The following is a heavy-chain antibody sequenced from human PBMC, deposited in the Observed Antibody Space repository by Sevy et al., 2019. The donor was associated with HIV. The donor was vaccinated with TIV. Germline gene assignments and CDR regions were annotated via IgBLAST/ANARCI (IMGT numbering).Heavy chain of an antibody. CDR2: ISYDGSNK. V-gene: IGHV3-30-3*01. Sequence: GGSLRLSCAASGFIFNNYVMHWVRQAPGKGLEWVAVISYDGSNKYSADSVKGRFTISRDNSKNTLYLQMNSLRAEDTTVYYCARDSDYYDSSGLVSADYWGQGTLVTVSS. CDR1: GFIFNNYV. CDR3: ARDSDYYDSSGLVSADY. J-gene: IGHJ4*02. D-gene: IGHD3-22*01.